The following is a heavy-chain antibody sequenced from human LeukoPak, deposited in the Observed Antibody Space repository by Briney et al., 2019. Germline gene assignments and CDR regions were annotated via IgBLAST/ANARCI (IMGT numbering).Heavy chain of an antibody. CDR2: VSGSSGTK. CDR1: GFTFSSYA. Sequence: GGSLRLSCAASGFTFSSYAMTWVRQAPGKGLAWVSVVSGSSGTKYYADSVKGRFTISRDNSKNTLYLQMNSLRAEDTAVYYCARVSGYSYGPTDYWGQGTLVTVSS. D-gene: IGHD5-18*01. CDR3: ARVSGYSYGPTDY. J-gene: IGHJ4*02. V-gene: IGHV3-23*01.